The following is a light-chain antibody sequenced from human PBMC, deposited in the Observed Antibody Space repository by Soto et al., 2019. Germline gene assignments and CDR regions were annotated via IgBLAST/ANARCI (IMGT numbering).Light chain of an antibody. Sequence: EIMMTQSPATLSVSPGEKTTLSCGASQSVSSNLAWYQQRPGQAPRLLIYGASTRATGIPARFSVSGSGTEFTLSISSLQSEDFAVYFCQQYNDWRFTFGPGTKLVMK. V-gene: IGKV3-15*01. CDR2: GAS. J-gene: IGKJ3*01. CDR1: QSVSSN. CDR3: QQYNDWRFT.